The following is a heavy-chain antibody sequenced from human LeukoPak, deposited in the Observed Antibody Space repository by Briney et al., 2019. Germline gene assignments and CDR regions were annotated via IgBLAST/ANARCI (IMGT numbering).Heavy chain of an antibody. Sequence: SETLSLTCAVYGGSFSGYYWSWIRQPPGKGLEWIGEINHSGSTNYNPSLKSRVTISVDTSKNQFSLKLSSVTAADTAVYYCARGDARGYSYGYFHFDYWGQGTLATVSS. CDR2: INHSGST. D-gene: IGHD5-18*01. CDR3: ARGDARGYSYGYFHFDY. CDR1: GGSFSGYY. J-gene: IGHJ4*02. V-gene: IGHV4-34*01.